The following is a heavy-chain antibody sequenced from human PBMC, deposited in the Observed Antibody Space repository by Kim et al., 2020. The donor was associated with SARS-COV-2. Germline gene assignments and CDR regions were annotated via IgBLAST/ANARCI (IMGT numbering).Heavy chain of an antibody. CDR3: AKDTVYSSSHFDY. D-gene: IGHD6-13*01. Sequence: YADSVKGRFTISRDNSKNTLYLQMNSLRAEDTAVYYCAKDTVYSSSHFDYWGQGTLVTVSS. J-gene: IGHJ4*02. V-gene: IGHV3-23*01.